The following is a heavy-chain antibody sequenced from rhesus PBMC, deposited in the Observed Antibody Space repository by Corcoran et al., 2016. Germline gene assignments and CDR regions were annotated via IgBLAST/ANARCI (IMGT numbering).Heavy chain of an antibody. CDR2: IYGSGSST. Sequence: QLQLQETGPGLVKPSETLSVTCAVSGGSISSSYWSWIRQAPGKGLEWIGYIYGSGSSTHYNPSLKSRVTLSVDTSKNQFSLKLSSVTAADTAVDYCVRRNSRDYGLDSWGQGVVVTVSS. CDR3: VRRNSRDYGLDS. CDR1: GGSISSSY. V-gene: IGHV4-169*01. J-gene: IGHJ6*01. D-gene: IGHD1-20*01.